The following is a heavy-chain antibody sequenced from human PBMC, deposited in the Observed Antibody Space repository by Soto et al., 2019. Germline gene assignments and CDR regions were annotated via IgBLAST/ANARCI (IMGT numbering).Heavy chain of an antibody. CDR2: IYWNDDK. D-gene: IGHD3-22*01. Sequence: QITLKKSGPTLVKPTETLTLTCTCSGFSLSTNGVGVDWSRHPQAKALEWLALIYWNDDKRYSPSLKRRLTITKDSAKSQLVITITNMDPMDTATYYSRHNFYSDVLLVTAHNSNWFDPWGQGTMDTDS. J-gene: IGHJ5*02. CDR3: RHNFYSDVLLVTAHNSNWFDP. V-gene: IGHV2-5*01. CDR1: GFSLSTNGVG.